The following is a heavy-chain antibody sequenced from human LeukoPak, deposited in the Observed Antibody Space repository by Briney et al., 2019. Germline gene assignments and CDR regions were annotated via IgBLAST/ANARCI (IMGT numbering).Heavy chain of an antibody. Sequence: GGSLRLSCAASGFTFSNAWMSWVRQAPGKGLEWVGRIKSKTDGGTTDYAAPVKGRFTISRDDSKNTLYLQMNSLKTEDTAVYYCTTGGNPPRDGYNYYFDYWGQGTLVTVSS. CDR2: IKSKTDGGTT. D-gene: IGHD5-24*01. V-gene: IGHV3-15*01. CDR3: TTGGNPPRDGYNYYFDY. J-gene: IGHJ4*02. CDR1: GFTFSNAW.